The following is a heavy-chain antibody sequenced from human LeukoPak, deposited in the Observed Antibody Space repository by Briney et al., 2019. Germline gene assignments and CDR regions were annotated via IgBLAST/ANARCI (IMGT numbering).Heavy chain of an antibody. V-gene: IGHV3-74*01. CDR2: INSDGSST. CDR3: AKEGWALSRGYFDY. D-gene: IGHD1-26*01. CDR1: GFTFSSYW. Sequence: PGGSLRLSCAASGFTFSSYWMHWVRQAPGKGLVWVSRINSDGSSTSYADSVKGRFTISRDNSKNTLYLQMNSLRAEDTAVYYCAKEGWALSRGYFDYWGQGTLVTVSS. J-gene: IGHJ4*02.